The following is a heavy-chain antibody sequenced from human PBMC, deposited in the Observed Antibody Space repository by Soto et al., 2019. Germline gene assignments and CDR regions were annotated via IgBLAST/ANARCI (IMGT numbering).Heavy chain of an antibody. CDR1: GFTFSSYA. CDR2: LSGRGGST. D-gene: IGHD1-1*01. CDR3: AKDSWNDVAFEI. Sequence: PGGSLRLSCAASGFTFSSYAMSWVRQAPGKGLEWFSALSGRGGSTYYADSVKARLTISRDNSKNTLYRQMNSLRAEDTAVYYGAKDSWNDVAFEIWGQGTMVTVSS. V-gene: IGHV3-23*01. J-gene: IGHJ3*02.